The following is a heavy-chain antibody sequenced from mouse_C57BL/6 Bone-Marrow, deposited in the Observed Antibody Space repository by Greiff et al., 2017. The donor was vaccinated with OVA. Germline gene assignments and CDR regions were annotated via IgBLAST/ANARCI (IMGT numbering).Heavy chain of an antibody. D-gene: IGHD2-3*01. CDR1: GYAFSSSW. V-gene: IGHV1-82*01. Sequence: VQLQQSGPELVKPGASVKISCKASGYAFSSSWMNWVKQRPGKGLEWIGRIYPGDGDTNYNGKFKGKATLTADKSSSTAYMQLSSLTSEDSAVYFCARHEDGYYASYFDYGGQGTTRTVSS. J-gene: IGHJ2*01. CDR2: IYPGDGDT. CDR3: ARHEDGYYASYFDY.